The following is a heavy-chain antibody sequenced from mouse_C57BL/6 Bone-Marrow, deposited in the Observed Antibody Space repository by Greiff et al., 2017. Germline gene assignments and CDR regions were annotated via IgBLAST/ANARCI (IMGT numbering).Heavy chain of an antibody. Sequence: QVHVKQPGAELVRPGTSVKLSCKASGYTFTSYWMHWVKQRPGQGLEWIGVIDPSDSYTNYNQKFKGKATLTVDTSSSTAYMQLSSLTSEDSAVYYCAREAIYYDYDGAWFAYWGQGTLVTVSA. CDR1: GYTFTSYW. J-gene: IGHJ3*01. V-gene: IGHV1-59*01. CDR3: AREAIYYDYDGAWFAY. CDR2: IDPSDSYT. D-gene: IGHD2-4*01.